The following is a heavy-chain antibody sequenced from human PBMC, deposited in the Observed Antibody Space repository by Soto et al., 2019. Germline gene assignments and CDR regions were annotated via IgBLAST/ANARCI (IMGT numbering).Heavy chain of an antibody. Sequence: QVQLVESGGGLVKPGGSLTLSCAASGFTFSDYYMSWIRQAPGKGLEWVSYISSSGSTINYADSVKGRFTISRDNAKKSLYLQINSLRAEDTAVYYCARDGDYYDSSGYFLRDAFDIWGQGTKVTVSS. CDR3: ARDGDYYDSSGYFLRDAFDI. D-gene: IGHD3-22*01. J-gene: IGHJ3*02. CDR2: ISSSGSTI. CDR1: GFTFSDYY. V-gene: IGHV3-11*01.